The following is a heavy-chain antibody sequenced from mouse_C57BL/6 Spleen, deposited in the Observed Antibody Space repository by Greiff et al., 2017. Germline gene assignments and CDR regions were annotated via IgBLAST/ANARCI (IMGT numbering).Heavy chain of an antibody. J-gene: IGHJ4*01. CDR1: GYSFTGYY. Sequence: EVQLQQSGPELVKPGASVKISCKASGYSFTGYYMNWVKQSPEKSLEWIGEINPSTGGTTYNQKFKAKATLTVDKSSSTAYMQLKSLTSEDSAVYYCARSGRLYYYAMDYWGQGTSVTVSS. V-gene: IGHV1-42*01. D-gene: IGHD3-2*02. CDR2: INPSTGGT. CDR3: ARSGRLYYYAMDY.